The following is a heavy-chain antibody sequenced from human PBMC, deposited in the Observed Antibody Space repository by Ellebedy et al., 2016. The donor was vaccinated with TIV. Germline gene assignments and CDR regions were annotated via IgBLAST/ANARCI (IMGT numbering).Heavy chain of an antibody. V-gene: IGHV1-8*02. J-gene: IGHJ4*02. CDR1: GYTFTSYG. D-gene: IGHD5-18*01. Sequence: ASVKVSCXASGYTFTSYGISWVRQAPGQGLEWMGWMNPNSGNTGYAQKFQGRVTMTRNTSISTAYMELSSLRSEDTAVYYCARMMDTAMVTDYWGQGTLVTVSS. CDR3: ARMMDTAMVTDY. CDR2: MNPNSGNT.